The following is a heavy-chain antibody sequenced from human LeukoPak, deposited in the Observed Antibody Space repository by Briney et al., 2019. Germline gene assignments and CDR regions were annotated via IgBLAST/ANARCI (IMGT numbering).Heavy chain of an antibody. CDR3: ARSYRSVVGPPQPYYYYGMDV. CDR2: IGTAGDT. D-gene: IGHD3-16*02. CDR1: GFTFSSYD. J-gene: IGHJ6*02. Sequence: GGSLRLSCAASGFTFSSYDMHWVRQATGKGLEWVSAIGTAGDTYYPGSVKGRFTISRENAKNSLYLQMNSLRAGDTAVYYCARSYRSVVGPPQPYYYYGMDVWGQGTTVTVSS. V-gene: IGHV3-13*01.